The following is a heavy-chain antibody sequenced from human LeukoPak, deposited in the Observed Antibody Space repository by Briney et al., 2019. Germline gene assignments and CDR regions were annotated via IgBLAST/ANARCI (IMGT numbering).Heavy chain of an antibody. CDR3: AKAHERYSSSWYVETFDY. CDR2: ISGSGGST. J-gene: IGHJ4*02. D-gene: IGHD6-13*01. V-gene: IGHV3-23*01. Sequence: SGGSLRLSCAASGFTFSSYAMSWVRQAPGKGLDWVSGISGSGGSTYYADSVKGRFPISRDNCKNTLYLQMNSLRAEDTAVYYCAKAHERYSSSWYVETFDYWGQGTLVTVSS. CDR1: GFTFSSYA.